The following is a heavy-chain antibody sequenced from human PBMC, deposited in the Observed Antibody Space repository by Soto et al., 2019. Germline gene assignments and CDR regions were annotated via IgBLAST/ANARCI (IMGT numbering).Heavy chain of an antibody. D-gene: IGHD6-13*01. CDR1: GFTFSSYS. CDR3: ARHPERIAEIGWFDP. CDR2: ISSSSSTI. J-gene: IGHJ5*02. Sequence: EVQLVESGGGLVQPGGSLRLSCAASGFTFSSYSMNWVRQAPGKGLEWVSYISSSSSTIYYVDSVKGRLTISRDNAKNSLYLQMNSLRAEDTAVYYCARHPERIAEIGWFDPWGQGTLVTVSS. V-gene: IGHV3-48*01.